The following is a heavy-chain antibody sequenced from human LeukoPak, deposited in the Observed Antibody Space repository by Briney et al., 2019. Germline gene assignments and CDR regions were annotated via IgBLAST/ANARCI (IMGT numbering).Heavy chain of an antibody. D-gene: IGHD3-3*01. CDR1: GFTFSSYS. V-gene: IGHV3-48*01. Sequence: PGGSLRLSCAASGFTFSSYSMNWVRQAPGKGLEWVSYISSSSSSIYYADSVKGRFTISRDNAKNSLYLQMNSLRAEDTAVYYCVRQNYDFWSGYFQYYFDYWGQGTLVTVSS. CDR3: VRQNYDFWSGYFQYYFDY. J-gene: IGHJ4*02. CDR2: ISSSSSSI.